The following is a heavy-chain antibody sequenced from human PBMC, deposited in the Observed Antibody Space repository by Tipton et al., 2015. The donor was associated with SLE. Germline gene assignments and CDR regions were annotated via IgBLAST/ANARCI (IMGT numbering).Heavy chain of an antibody. V-gene: IGHV4-4*02. J-gene: IGHJ3*02. CDR3: ARDRDGDDRDVLDI. CDR2: IHRRGST. CDR1: GDSVSSDKW. D-gene: IGHD4-17*01. Sequence: SGDSVSSDKWWSWVRQSPGKGLEWIGEIHRRGSTNYNPSLKSRVTISVDTSKNQFSLKLRSVTAADTALYYCARDRDGDDRDVLDIWGQGTLVTVSS.